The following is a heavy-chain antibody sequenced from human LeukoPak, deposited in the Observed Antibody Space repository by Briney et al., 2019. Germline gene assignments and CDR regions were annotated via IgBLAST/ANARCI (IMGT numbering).Heavy chain of an antibody. CDR2: ISGSGNGFSI. J-gene: IGHJ4*02. D-gene: IGHD3-16*01. V-gene: IGHV3-64D*06. CDR3: VKDFGRVRGTPDS. CDR1: GFVFSIYT. Sequence: GSLRLSCSASGFVFSIYTMYWVRQTPGKGPEYVSTISGSGNGFSIYYADSVKGRFTISRDDSKSILYLQMNGLRSEDTAVYYCVKDFGRVRGTPDSWGQGTLVTVSS.